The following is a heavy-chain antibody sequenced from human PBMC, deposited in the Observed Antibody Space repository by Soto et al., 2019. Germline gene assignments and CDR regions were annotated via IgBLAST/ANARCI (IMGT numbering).Heavy chain of an antibody. V-gene: IGHV1-69*04. CDR2: IIPILGIA. CDR1: GGTFSSYT. J-gene: IGHJ4*02. D-gene: IGHD3-3*01. Sequence: SVKVSCKASGGTFSSYTISWVRQAPGQGLEWMGRIIPILGIANYAQKFQGRVTITADKSTSTAYMELSSLRSDDTAVYYCARDRRYDIWSLDYWGQGTLVPVSS. CDR3: ARDRRYDIWSLDY.